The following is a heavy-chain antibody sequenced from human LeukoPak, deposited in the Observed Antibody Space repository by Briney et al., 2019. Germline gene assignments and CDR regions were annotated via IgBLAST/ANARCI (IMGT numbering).Heavy chain of an antibody. J-gene: IGHJ4*02. CDR2: ISSDGSDK. CDR3: AKDHSSGIDY. D-gene: IGHD3-10*01. V-gene: IGHV3-30*18. Sequence: PGGSLRLSCAASGFTFSTYGMHWVRQAPGKGLEWVAVISSDGSDKYYTDSVKGRFTISRDNSKNTLYLQMNSLRAEDTAVYYCAKDHSSGIDYWGQGTLVTVSS. CDR1: GFTFSTYG.